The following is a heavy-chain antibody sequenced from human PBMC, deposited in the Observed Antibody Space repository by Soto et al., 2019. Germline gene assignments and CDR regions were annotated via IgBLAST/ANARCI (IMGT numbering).Heavy chain of an antibody. CDR2: INPNSGGT. Sequence: ASVTVSCKASGYTFTGYYMHWVRQAPGQGLEWMGWINPNSGGTNYAQKFQGWVTMTRDTSISTAYMELSRLRSDDTAVYYCAIGGIVVVPAAQVLDYYYGMDVWGQGTTVTVSS. CDR3: AIGGIVVVPAAQVLDYYYGMDV. CDR1: GYTFTGYY. V-gene: IGHV1-2*04. D-gene: IGHD2-2*01. J-gene: IGHJ6*02.